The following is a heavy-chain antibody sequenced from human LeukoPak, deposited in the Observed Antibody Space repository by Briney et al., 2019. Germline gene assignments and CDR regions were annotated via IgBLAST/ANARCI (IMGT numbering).Heavy chain of an antibody. CDR3: ARGHHYYYDSSGYYYLYYYYYMDV. CDR1: GGSFSGYY. D-gene: IGHD3-22*01. J-gene: IGHJ6*03. V-gene: IGHV4-34*01. CDR2: INHSGST. Sequence: SETLSLTCAVYGGSFSGYYWSWIRQPPGKGLEWIGEINHSGSTNYNPSLESRVTISVDTSKNQFSLKLSSVTAADTAVYYCARGHHYYYDSSGYYYLYYYYYMDVWGKGTTVTVSS.